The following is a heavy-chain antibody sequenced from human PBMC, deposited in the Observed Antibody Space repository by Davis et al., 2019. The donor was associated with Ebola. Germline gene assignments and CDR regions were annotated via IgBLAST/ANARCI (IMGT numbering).Heavy chain of an antibody. D-gene: IGHD5-24*01. CDR2: MNSSGGI. J-gene: IGHJ4*02. CDR1: GGSFSGHY. V-gene: IGHV4-34*01. Sequence: SETLSLTCAVYGGSFSGHYCTWIRQTPEKGLEWIAEMNSSGGINYNNNPSLKSSVSISVDMSKNQCSLQLNSVTAADTAVYFCARGRDSYKVGNFWGQGALVTVSS. CDR3: ARGRDSYKVGNF.